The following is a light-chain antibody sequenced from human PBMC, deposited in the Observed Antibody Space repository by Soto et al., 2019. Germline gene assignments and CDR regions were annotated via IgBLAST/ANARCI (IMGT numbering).Light chain of an antibody. CDR3: QQRSNWPPF. J-gene: IGKJ4*01. CDR2: GTS. V-gene: IGKV3D-20*02. Sequence: DIVLTQSPGTRSLSPGDRATLSCRASQSVSSSYLAWYRQKPGQAPRLLIHGTSSRATGTPDRFTGSGSGTDFTLTISSLQSEDFAVYYCQQRSNWPPFFGGGTKVDIK. CDR1: QSVSSSY.